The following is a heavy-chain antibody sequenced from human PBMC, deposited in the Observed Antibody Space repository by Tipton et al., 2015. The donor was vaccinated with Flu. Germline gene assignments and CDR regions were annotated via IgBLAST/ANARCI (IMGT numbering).Heavy chain of an antibody. J-gene: IGHJ6*03. CDR1: GGSISSYY. CDR3: ARDLHYYDSSGYWPYYYYYMYV. D-gene: IGHD3-22*01. V-gene: IGHV4-59*01. Sequence: TLSLTCTVSGGSISSYYWSWIRQPPGKGLERIGYIYYSGSTNYNPSLKSRVTISVDTSKNQFSLKLSSVTAADTAVYYCARDLHYYDSSGYWPYYYYYMYVWAKGTSVTVSS. CDR2: IYYSGST.